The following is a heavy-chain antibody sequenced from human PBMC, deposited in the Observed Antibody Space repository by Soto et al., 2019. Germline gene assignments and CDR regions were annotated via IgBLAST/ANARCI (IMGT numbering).Heavy chain of an antibody. J-gene: IGHJ3*01. Sequence: PSETLSLTCAIYGASLGGFHWTWLRQAAGKGLEWIGRISATGTTTYIPSLKSRITLSVDTSKNEFSLNLKFVTAADTAVYFCARDQSGAADFWGPGTLVTVSS. D-gene: IGHD7-27*01. CDR3: ARDQSGAADF. CDR1: GASLGGFH. V-gene: IGHV4-59*10. CDR2: ISATGTT.